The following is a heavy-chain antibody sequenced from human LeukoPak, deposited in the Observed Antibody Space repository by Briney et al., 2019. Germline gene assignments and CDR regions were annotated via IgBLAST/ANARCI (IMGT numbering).Heavy chain of an antibody. Sequence: SGSTLVNPTQTLTLTCTFSGFSLSASGVGVGWIRQPPGKALEWLALIYWDDDKRYSPSLKSRLTITKDTSKNQVVLTMTNMDPVDTATYYCAHRDSSGYYYNWFDPWGQGTLVTVSS. CDR1: GFSLSASGVG. CDR3: AHRDSSGYYYNWFDP. J-gene: IGHJ5*02. V-gene: IGHV2-5*02. CDR2: IYWDDDK. D-gene: IGHD3-22*01.